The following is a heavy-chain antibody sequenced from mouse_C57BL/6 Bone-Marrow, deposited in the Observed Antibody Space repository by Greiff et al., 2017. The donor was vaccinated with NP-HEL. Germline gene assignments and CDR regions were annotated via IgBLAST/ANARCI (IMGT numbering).Heavy chain of an antibody. J-gene: IGHJ2*01. CDR3: ARHGGYYGDFDY. Sequence: VQLKESGGDLVKPGGSLKLSCAASGFTFSSYGMSWVRQTPDKRLEWVATISSGGSYTYYLDSVKGRFTISRDNAKNTLYLQMSSLKSEDTAMYYCARHGGYYGDFDYWGQGTTLTVSS. CDR1: GFTFSSYG. D-gene: IGHD2-13*01. V-gene: IGHV5-6*01. CDR2: ISSGGSYT.